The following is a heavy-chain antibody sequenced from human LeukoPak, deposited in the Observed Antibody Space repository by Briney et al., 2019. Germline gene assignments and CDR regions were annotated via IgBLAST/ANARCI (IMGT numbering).Heavy chain of an antibody. CDR2: ISGSGGST. CDR3: AKDGIAVAGTGIDY. J-gene: IGHJ4*02. Sequence: PGGSLRLSCAASGFALSSHWMTWVRQAPGKGLEWVSAISGSGGSTYYADSVKGRFTISRDNSKNTLYLQMNSLRAEDTAVYYCAKDGIAVAGTGIDYWGQGTLVTVSS. CDR1: GFALSSHW. V-gene: IGHV3-23*01. D-gene: IGHD6-19*01.